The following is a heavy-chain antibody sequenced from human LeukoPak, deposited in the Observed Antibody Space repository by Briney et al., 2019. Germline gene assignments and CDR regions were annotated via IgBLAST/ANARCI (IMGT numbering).Heavy chain of an antibody. CDR1: GGSISSYY. Sequence: SETLSLTCTVSGGSISSYYWSWIRQPAGKGLEWIGRIYTSGSTNYNPSLKSRVTMSVDTSKNQFSLKLSSVTAADTAVYYCARDESSTVVPAATPFDYWGQGTLVTVSS. D-gene: IGHD2-2*02. CDR2: IYTSGST. V-gene: IGHV4-4*07. J-gene: IGHJ4*02. CDR3: ARDESSTVVPAATPFDY.